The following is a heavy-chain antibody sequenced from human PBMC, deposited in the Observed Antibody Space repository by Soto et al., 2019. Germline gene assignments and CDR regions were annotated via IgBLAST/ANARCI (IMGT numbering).Heavy chain of an antibody. V-gene: IGHV3-7*01. CDR3: ARDRDFWSGYYEYYFDY. D-gene: IGHD3-3*01. CDR2: IKQDGSEK. CDR1: GFTFSHYW. Sequence: EVQLVESGGGLVQPGGSLRLSSAASGFTFSHYWMTWVRQAPGKGLEWVANIKQDGSEKYYVDSVKGRFTISRDNAKNSLYLQMNSLRAEDTAVYYCARDRDFWSGYYEYYFDYWGQGTLVTVSS. J-gene: IGHJ4*02.